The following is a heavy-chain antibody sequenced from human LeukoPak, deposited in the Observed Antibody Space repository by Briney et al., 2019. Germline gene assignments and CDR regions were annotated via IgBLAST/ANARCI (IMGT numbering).Heavy chain of an antibody. CDR3: SWSGEAD. V-gene: IGHV3-30*02. CDR1: GFTFSSYG. Sequence: GGSLRLSCAASGFTFSSYGMHWVRRAPGKGLEWAAFIRYDGSNKYYADSVKGRFTISRDNSKNTLYLQMNSLRAEDTAVYYCSWSGEADWGQGNLVTVSS. J-gene: IGHJ4*02. D-gene: IGHD3-3*01. CDR2: IRYDGSNK.